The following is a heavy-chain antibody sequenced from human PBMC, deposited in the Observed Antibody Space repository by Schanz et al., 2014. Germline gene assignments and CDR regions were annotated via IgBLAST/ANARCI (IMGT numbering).Heavy chain of an antibody. J-gene: IGHJ4*02. Sequence: QVQLQQWGAGLLKPSETLSLTCAVYGGSFSGYYWSWIRQPPGKGLEWIAKINHGGSTNYNPSLNRRATISVATSNNQFSLKLRSVTAADTAVYYCARAARRTRVVPLYFDYWGQGTLVTVSS. D-gene: IGHD2-2*01. V-gene: IGHV4-34*01. CDR2: INHGGST. CDR1: GGSFSGYY. CDR3: ARAARRTRVVPLYFDY.